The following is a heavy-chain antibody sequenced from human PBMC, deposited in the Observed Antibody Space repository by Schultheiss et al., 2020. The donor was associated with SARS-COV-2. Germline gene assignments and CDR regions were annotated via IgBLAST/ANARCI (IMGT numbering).Heavy chain of an antibody. CDR2: ISSSSSYI. CDR3: ARDQRSYMDV. Sequence: GGSLRLSCAASGFTFSSYSMNWVRQAPGKGLEWVSSISSSSSYIYYADSVKGRFTISRDNSKNTLYLQMNSLRAEDTAVYYCARDQRSYMDVWGKGTTVTVSS. CDR1: GFTFSSYS. J-gene: IGHJ6*03. V-gene: IGHV3-21*01.